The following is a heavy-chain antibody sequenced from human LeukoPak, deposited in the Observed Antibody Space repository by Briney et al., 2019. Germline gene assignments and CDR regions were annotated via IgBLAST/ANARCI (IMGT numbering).Heavy chain of an antibody. Sequence: GASVKLSCKASGYTFTGYYMHWVRQAPGQGLEWMGWINPNSGGTNYAQKFQGRVTMTRDTSISTAYMELSRLRSDDTAVYYCARDAVGATFWFDPWGQGTLVTVSS. D-gene: IGHD1-26*01. CDR3: ARDAVGATFWFDP. V-gene: IGHV1-2*02. CDR1: GYTFTGYY. CDR2: INPNSGGT. J-gene: IGHJ5*02.